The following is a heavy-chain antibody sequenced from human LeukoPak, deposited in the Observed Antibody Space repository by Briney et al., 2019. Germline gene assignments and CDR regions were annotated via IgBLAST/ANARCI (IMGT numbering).Heavy chain of an antibody. CDR1: GFTFSSYAMH. CDR3: ARQKILDDNYDSSGYYVDQ. J-gene: IGHJ4*02. D-gene: IGHD3-22*01. CDR2: IYYRGRT. V-gene: IGHV4-39*01. Sequence: LRLSCAASGFTFSSYAMHWVRQPPGKGLERIGSIYYRGRTYYNPSLKIRVTISADTSKNQFSLNLNSVTASDTAVYYCARQKILDDNYDSSGYYVDQWGQGSLVTVSS.